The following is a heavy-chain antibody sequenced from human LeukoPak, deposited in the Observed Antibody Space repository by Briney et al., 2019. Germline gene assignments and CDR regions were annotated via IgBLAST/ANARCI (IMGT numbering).Heavy chain of an antibody. CDR2: IYPDDADT. D-gene: IGHD6-19*01. CDR1: GYSFTSYW. Sequence: GESLKISCKGSGYSFTSYWIAWVRQMPGKGLEWMGIIYPDDADTRYSPSFQGQVTISADKSITTAYLQRSSLQASDTAMYYCARQLRPDGWFFDYWGQGTLVTVSS. V-gene: IGHV5-51*01. J-gene: IGHJ4*02. CDR3: ARQLRPDGWFFDY.